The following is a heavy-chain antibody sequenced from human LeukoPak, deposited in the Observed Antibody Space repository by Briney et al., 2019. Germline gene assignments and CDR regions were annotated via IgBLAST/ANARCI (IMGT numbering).Heavy chain of an antibody. J-gene: IGHJ4*02. CDR3: ARLAELPYFDY. CDR1: GFTFSNYW. V-gene: IGHV3-7*01. D-gene: IGHD3-3*02. CDR2: IKPDGSDK. Sequence: GGSLRLSCAASGFTFSNYWMAWVRQAPGKGLEWVAHIKPDGSDKYYVDSVKGRFTISRDNAKNSLYLQMNSLRAEDTAVYYCARLAELPYFDYWGQGTLVTVSS.